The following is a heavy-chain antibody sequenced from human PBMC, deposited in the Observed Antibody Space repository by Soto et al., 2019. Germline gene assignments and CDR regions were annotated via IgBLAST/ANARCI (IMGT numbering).Heavy chain of an antibody. CDR2: IYPGDSDT. V-gene: IGHV5-51*01. D-gene: IGHD3-22*01. J-gene: IGHJ6*02. Sequence: PVDSLKIACNGSGDSFTSYWLGWVRQMPGKGLEWIGIIYPGDSDTRYCPSFQGQVTISADKSLNTAYLQWSNLKASDTALYSCATQVWLGKLYYVYGMALWGQGTTVTVSS. CDR3: ATQVWLGKLYYVYGMAL. CDR1: GDSFTSYW.